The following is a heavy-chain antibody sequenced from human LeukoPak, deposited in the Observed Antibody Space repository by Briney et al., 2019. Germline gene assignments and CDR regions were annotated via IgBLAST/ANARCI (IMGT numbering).Heavy chain of an antibody. CDR1: GYTFTSYY. Sequence: ASVKVSCKASGYTFTSYYMHRVRQAPGQGLEWMGIINPSGGSTSYAQKFQGRVTMTRDTSTSTVYMELSSLRSEDTAVYYCATVNRHYDSSGYDYMGYWGQGTLVTVSS. J-gene: IGHJ4*02. D-gene: IGHD3-22*01. CDR2: INPSGGST. V-gene: IGHV1-46*01. CDR3: ATVNRHYDSSGYDYMGY.